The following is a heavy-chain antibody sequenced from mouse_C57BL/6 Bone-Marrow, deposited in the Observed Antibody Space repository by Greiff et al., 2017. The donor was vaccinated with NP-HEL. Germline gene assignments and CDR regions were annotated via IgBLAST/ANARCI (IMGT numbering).Heavy chain of an antibody. V-gene: IGHV1-64*01. D-gene: IGHD2-14*01. CDR2: IHPNSGST. J-gene: IGHJ2*01. CDR1: GYTFTSYW. CDR3: ARWGYDRFRYYFDY. Sequence: QVQLQQSGAELVRPGTSVKLSCKASGYTFTSYWMHWVKQRPGQGLEWIGMIHPNSGSTNYNEKFKSKATLTVDKSSSTAYMQLSSLTSEDSAVYYCARWGYDRFRYYFDYWGQGTTLTVSS.